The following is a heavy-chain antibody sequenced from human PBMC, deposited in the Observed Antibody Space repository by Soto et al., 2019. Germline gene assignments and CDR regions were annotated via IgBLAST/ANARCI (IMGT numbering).Heavy chain of an antibody. CDR1: GYTFTSYY. CDR3: ARKCSGGSCYYYGMDV. J-gene: IGHJ6*02. Sequence: GASVKVSCKASGYTFTSYYMHCVRQAPGQGLEWMGIINPSGGSTSYAQKFQGRVTMTRDTSTSTVYMELSSLRSEDTAVYYCARKCSGGSCYYYGMDVWGQGTTVTVSS. D-gene: IGHD2-15*01. CDR2: INPSGGST. V-gene: IGHV1-46*01.